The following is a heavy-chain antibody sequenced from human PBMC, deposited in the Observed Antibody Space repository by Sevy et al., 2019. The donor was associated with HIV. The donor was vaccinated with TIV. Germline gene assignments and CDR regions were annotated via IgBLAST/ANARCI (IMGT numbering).Heavy chain of an antibody. V-gene: IGHV5-51*01. CDR2: NYPGDSVT. D-gene: IGHD2-2*01. CDR1: GNTFSNYW. CDR3: PRYPFVVVPGAEYYFDY. Sequence: GESLKISCKGSGNTFSNYWIGWVPQMPGKGLEWMGVNYPGDSVTRYSPTFQGQVTMSADKSTSTAYLQWTSLKTSETAIYSCPRYPFVVVPGAEYYFDYWGQGTLVTVSS. J-gene: IGHJ4*02.